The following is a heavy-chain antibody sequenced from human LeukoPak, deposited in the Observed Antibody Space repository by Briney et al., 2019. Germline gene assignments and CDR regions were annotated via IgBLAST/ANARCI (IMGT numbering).Heavy chain of an antibody. D-gene: IGHD3-3*01. CDR2: IYYSGST. Sequence: SETLSLTCTVSGGSISSYYWSWIRQPPGKGLEWIGYIYYSGSTNYNPSLKSRVTISVDTSKNQFSLKLSSMTAADTAVYYCARAMNKSGDYLGFDPWGQGTLVTVSS. CDR1: GGSISSYY. CDR3: ARAMNKSGDYLGFDP. J-gene: IGHJ5*02. V-gene: IGHV4-59*08.